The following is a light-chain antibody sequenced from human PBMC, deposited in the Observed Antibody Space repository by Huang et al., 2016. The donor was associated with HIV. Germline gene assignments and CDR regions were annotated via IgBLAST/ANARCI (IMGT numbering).Light chain of an antibody. J-gene: IGKJ2*02. CDR3: QQYKNWPPGT. V-gene: IGKV3-15*01. Sequence: ETIMTQSPATLSVSPGERATLFCRASQSVGSNLAWYQQKPGQAPRLLIHGAYARASGVPARFSGGGSGTEFTLTISSLQSEDFAVYYCQQYKNWPPGTFGQGTKLDIK. CDR1: QSVGSN. CDR2: GAY.